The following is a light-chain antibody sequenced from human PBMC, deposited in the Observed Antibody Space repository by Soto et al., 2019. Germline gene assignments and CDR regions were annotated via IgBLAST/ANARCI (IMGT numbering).Light chain of an antibody. Sequence: QSVLTQPASASGSLGQSITISCTGTSSHFGGADYVSGYQQHPGKAPILVIYEVSNRPSGVANRFSGSRSGNTASLTISGLQAEDEADYYCSSFKSTILVFGGGTKLTVL. CDR1: SSHFGGADY. J-gene: IGLJ2*01. CDR2: EVS. V-gene: IGLV2-14*01. CDR3: SSFKSTILV.